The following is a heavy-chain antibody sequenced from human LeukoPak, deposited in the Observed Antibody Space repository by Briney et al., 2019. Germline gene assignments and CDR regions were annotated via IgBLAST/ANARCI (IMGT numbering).Heavy chain of an antibody. CDR2: INPNSGGT. CDR3: ARDNGSYLGWFDP. CDR1: GYTFTGYY. J-gene: IGHJ5*02. D-gene: IGHD1-26*01. Sequence: PWASVKVSCKASGYTFTGYYMHWVRQAPGQGLEWMGWINPNSGGTNYAQKFQGRVTMTRDTSISTAYMELSRLRSDDTAVYYCARDNGSYLGWFDPWGQGTLVTVSS. V-gene: IGHV1-2*02.